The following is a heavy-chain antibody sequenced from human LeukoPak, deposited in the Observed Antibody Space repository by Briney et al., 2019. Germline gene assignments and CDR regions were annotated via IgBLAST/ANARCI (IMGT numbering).Heavy chain of an antibody. CDR2: MNPNSGNT. CDR1: GYTFSSHD. Sequence: ASVEVSCKASGYTFSSHDINWVRQVPGHGLEWLGWMNPNSGNTGYAQKFQGRVAMTRDSSIGTAYLELSSLSSDDTAVYYCVRGDNVVSTAMLLLRYWGQGTLVAVSS. J-gene: IGHJ1*01. D-gene: IGHD2-21*02. CDR3: VRGDNVVSTAMLLLRY. V-gene: IGHV1-8*01.